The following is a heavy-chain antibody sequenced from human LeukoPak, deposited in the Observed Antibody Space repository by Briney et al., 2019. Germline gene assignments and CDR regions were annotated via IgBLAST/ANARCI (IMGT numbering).Heavy chain of an antibody. CDR2: ISWNSGSI. V-gene: IGHV3-9*01. D-gene: IGHD5-18*01. Sequence: GGSLRLSCAASGFTFDDYAMHWVRQAPGKGPEGVSGISWNSGSIGYADSVKGRFTISRDNAKNSLYLQMNSLRAEDTALYYCAKDTASYGYHFDYWGQGTLVTVSS. CDR1: GFTFDDYA. J-gene: IGHJ4*02. CDR3: AKDTASYGYHFDY.